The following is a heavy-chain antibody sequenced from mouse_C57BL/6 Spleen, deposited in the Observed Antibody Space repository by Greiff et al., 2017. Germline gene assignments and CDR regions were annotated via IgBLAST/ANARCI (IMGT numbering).Heavy chain of an antibody. CDR3: ASWHYYAMDY. V-gene: IGHV1-26*01. CDR2: INPNNGGT. J-gene: IGHJ4*01. Sequence: EVQLQQSGPELVKPGASVKISCKASGYTFTDYYMNWVKQSHGKSLEWIGDINPNNGGTSYNQKFKGKATLTVDKSSSTAYMELRSLTSEDSAVYYCASWHYYAMDYWGQGTSVTVSS. CDR1: GYTFTDYY.